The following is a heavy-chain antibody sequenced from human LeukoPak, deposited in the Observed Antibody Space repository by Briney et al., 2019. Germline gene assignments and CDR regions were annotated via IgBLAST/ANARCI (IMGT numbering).Heavy chain of an antibody. Sequence: GESLKISCKGSGYSFTSYWIGWVRQMPGKGLEWMGIIYPGDSDTRYSPSFQGQVTISVDKSISTAYLQWSSLKASDTAMYHCARVGYSSAWAFQYCGQGTLVTVSS. V-gene: IGHV5-51*01. CDR2: IYPGDSDT. CDR3: ARVGYSSAWAFQY. CDR1: GYSFTSYW. J-gene: IGHJ1*01. D-gene: IGHD6-19*01.